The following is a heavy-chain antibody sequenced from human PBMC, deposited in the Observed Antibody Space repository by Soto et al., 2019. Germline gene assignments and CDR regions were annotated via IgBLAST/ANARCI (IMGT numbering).Heavy chain of an antibody. V-gene: IGHV4-34*01. D-gene: IGHD6-13*01. CDR1: GGSFSGYY. CDR2: INYSGST. J-gene: IGHJ3*02. Sequence: SETLSLTCAVYGGSFSGYYWSWIRQPPGKGLEWIGEINYSGSTNYNPSLKSRVTISVDTSKNQFSLKLSSVTAADMAVYYCARHKAAAGNDAFDIWGQGTMVTVSS. CDR3: ARHKAAAGNDAFDI.